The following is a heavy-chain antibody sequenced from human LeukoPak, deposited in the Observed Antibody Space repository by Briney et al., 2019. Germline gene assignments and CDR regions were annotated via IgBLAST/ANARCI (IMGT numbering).Heavy chain of an antibody. J-gene: IGHJ5*02. V-gene: IGHV1-69*05. CDR3: ARDVHGDYGSGWFDP. D-gene: IGHD4-17*01. CDR1: GGTFNNSA. CDR2: IMPLFGTA. Sequence: VASVKVSCKTSGGTFNNSAISWLRQAPGQGLEWLGGIMPLFGTAGYAQKFQGRVTITKDESTRTVYLELTSLTSDDTAVYYCARDVHGDYGSGWFDPWGQGTLVSVSS.